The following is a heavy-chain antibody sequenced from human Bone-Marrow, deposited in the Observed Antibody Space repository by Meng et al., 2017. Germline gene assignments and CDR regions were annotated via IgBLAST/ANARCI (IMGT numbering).Heavy chain of an antibody. J-gene: IGHJ3*02. Sequence: SETLSLTCTVSGGSISSSSYYWGWIRQPPGKGLEWIGSIYYSGSTCYNPSLKSRVTISVDTSKNQFSLKLSSVTAADTAVYYCARVAVAGTFAFDIWGQGTRVTVSS. D-gene: IGHD6-19*01. CDR2: IYYSGST. V-gene: IGHV4-39*07. CDR1: GGSISSSSYY. CDR3: ARVAVAGTFAFDI.